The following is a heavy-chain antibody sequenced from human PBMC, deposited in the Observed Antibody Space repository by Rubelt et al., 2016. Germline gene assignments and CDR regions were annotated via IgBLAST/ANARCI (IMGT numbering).Heavy chain of an antibody. CDR2: IGTAGDT. V-gene: IGHV3-13*01. CDR3: VKMYDYGDNSNWYFDL. D-gene: IGHD4-23*01. J-gene: IGHJ2*01. CDR1: EFIFSTYD. Sequence: GGSLRLSCAASEFIFSTYDMHWVRQTTGKRLEWVSSIGTAGDTHYADSVTGRVTISRENAKSTLYLKMNSLRDEDTAVYYCVKMYDYGDNSNWYFDLWGRDTLVTVSS.